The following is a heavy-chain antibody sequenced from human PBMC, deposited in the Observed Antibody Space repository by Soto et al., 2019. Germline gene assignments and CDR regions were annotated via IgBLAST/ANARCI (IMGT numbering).Heavy chain of an antibody. CDR3: ARGDFKWFGELLPFDY. Sequence: QVQLQESGPGLVKPSQTLSLTCTVSGGSISSGDYYWSWIRQPPGKGLEWIGYIYYSGSTYYNPSLKSRVTISVDTSKNQFSLKLSSVTAADTAVYYCARGDFKWFGELLPFDYWGQGTLVTVSS. D-gene: IGHD3-10*01. CDR2: IYYSGST. V-gene: IGHV4-30-4*01. J-gene: IGHJ4*02. CDR1: GGSISSGDYY.